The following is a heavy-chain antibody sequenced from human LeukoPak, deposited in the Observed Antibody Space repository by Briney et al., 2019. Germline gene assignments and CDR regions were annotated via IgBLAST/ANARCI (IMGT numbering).Heavy chain of an antibody. Sequence: SETLSLTCTVSGGSISSYYWSWIRQPPGKGLEWIGYIYYSGSTNYNPSLKSRVTISVDTSKNQFSLKLSSATAAGTAVYYCASLPYYYDSTAFDIWGQGTMVTVSS. J-gene: IGHJ3*02. CDR2: IYYSGST. CDR1: GGSISSYY. CDR3: ASLPYYYDSTAFDI. V-gene: IGHV4-59*01. D-gene: IGHD3-22*01.